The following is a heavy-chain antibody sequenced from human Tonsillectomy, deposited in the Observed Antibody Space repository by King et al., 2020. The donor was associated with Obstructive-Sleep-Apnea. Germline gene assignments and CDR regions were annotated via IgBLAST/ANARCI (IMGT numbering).Heavy chain of an antibody. D-gene: IGHD1-26*01. J-gene: IGHJ4*02. CDR1: GFIFSDYY. Sequence: HVQLVESGGGLLKPGGSLRLSCAASGFIFSDYYMSWIRQAPGKGLEWVSHISSSGGAKFYADSVSGRFTISRDNAKNSLFLQMSSLRDDDTAVYYCVRYWVGGLFDYWGQGTLVTVSS. CDR2: ISSSGGAK. CDR3: VRYWVGGLFDY. V-gene: IGHV3-11*01.